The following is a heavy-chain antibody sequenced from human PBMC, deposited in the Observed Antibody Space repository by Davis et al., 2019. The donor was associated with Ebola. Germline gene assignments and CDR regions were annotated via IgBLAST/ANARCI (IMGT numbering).Heavy chain of an antibody. Sequence: GGSLRLSCAASGFTFSSYGMHWVRRAPGKGLEWVAFIRYDGSNQYYADSVKGRFTISRDNSKNTLYLQMNSLRAEDTAVYYCARGPSTGNSFSYWGQGTLVTVSS. CDR2: IRYDGSNQ. CDR1: GFTFSSYG. J-gene: IGHJ4*02. V-gene: IGHV3-30*02. D-gene: IGHD6-13*01. CDR3: ARGPSTGNSFSY.